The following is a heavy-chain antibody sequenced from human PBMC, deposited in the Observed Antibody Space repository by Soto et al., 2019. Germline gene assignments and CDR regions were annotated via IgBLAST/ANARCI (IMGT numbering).Heavy chain of an antibody. CDR1: GFTFSSYA. Sequence: EVQLLESGGGLVQPGGSLRLSCAASGFTFSSYAMSWVRQAPGKGLEWVSAISGNGGSTYYADSVKGRFTISRDNSKNTLYLQMNSLRAEDTAVYYCARVFRIAVAGNVDYWGQGTLVTVSS. CDR2: ISGNGGST. D-gene: IGHD6-19*01. J-gene: IGHJ4*02. V-gene: IGHV3-23*01. CDR3: ARVFRIAVAGNVDY.